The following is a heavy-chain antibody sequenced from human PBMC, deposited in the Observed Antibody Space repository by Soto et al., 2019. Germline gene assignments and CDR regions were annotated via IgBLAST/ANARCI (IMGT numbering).Heavy chain of an antibody. CDR1: GYTFTSYG. V-gene: IGHV1-18*01. D-gene: IGHD2-15*01. J-gene: IGHJ6*02. CDR3: ARGYCSGGSCYSSSYYYGMDV. CDR2: ISAYNGNT. Sequence: ASVKVSCKASGYTFTSYGISWVRQAPGQGLEWMGWISAYNGNTNYAQKLQGRVTMTTDTSTSTAYMELGSLRSDDTAVYYCARGYCSGGSCYSSSYYYGMDVWGQGTTVTVS.